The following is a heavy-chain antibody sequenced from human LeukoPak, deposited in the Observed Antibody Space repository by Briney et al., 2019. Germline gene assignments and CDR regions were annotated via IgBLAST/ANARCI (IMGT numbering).Heavy chain of an antibody. Sequence: SETLSLTCAVYGGSFSGYYWSWIRQPPGKGLEWIGEINHSGSTNYNPSLKSRVTISVDTSKNQFSLKLSSVTAADTAVYYCARGEVRDAINWFDHWGQGTLVTVSS. CDR1: GGSFSGYY. CDR3: ARGEVRDAINWFDH. J-gene: IGHJ5*02. D-gene: IGHD1-1*01. V-gene: IGHV4-34*01. CDR2: INHSGST.